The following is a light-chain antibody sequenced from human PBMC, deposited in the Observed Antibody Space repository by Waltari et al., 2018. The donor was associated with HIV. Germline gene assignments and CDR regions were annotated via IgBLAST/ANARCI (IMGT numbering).Light chain of an antibody. J-gene: IGKJ4*01. Sequence: SVGDTVTITCRASQFINTWLAWYQQKPGQAPKLLIYKASILESGVPSRFSGSGSGTEFTLTISSLQPDDFATYYCQQYHNYLTFGGGTRVEIK. CDR1: QFINTW. CDR2: KAS. V-gene: IGKV1-5*03. CDR3: QQYHNYLT.